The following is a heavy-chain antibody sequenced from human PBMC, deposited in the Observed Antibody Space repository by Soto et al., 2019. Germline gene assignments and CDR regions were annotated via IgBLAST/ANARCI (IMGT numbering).Heavy chain of an antibody. CDR3: ATETDDYDGSSPFGY. J-gene: IGHJ4*02. CDR2: ISYDGSYK. V-gene: IGHV3-30-3*01. Sequence: SRAAAGFTFSTYAMYWVRQAPGKGLEWVAVISYDGSYKYYADSVKGRFTISRDNSKNTLYVQMNSLRAEDTAVYYCATETDDYDGSSPFGYWGQGTLVTVSS. D-gene: IGHD1-26*01. CDR1: GFTFSTYA.